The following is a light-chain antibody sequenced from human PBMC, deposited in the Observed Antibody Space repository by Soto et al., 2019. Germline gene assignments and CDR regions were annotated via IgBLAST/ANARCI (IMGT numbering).Light chain of an antibody. CDR2: DAS. CDR1: QSVGGH. CDR3: QQRNNWPPSIT. J-gene: IGKJ5*01. V-gene: IGKV3-11*01. Sequence: EIVLTQSPATLSLSPGERATLSCRASQSVGGHLAWYQQKPGQAPRLLIYDASDRTTGIPARFSGSGSETDFTLTISSLEPDDFAVYYCQQRNNWPPSITFGQGTDWRL.